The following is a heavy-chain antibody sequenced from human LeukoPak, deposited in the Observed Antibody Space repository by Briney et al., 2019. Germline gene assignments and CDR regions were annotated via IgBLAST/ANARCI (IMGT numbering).Heavy chain of an antibody. CDR1: GFTFSSYE. CDR2: ISTSGSPI. J-gene: IGHJ4*02. D-gene: IGHD6-19*01. Sequence: GGSLRLSCAASGFTFSSYEMNWVRQAPGKGLEWVSYISTSGSPIYYADSVKDRFTISRDNAKNSLYLQMNSLRAEDTAVYYCARVHSGGWWFFDYWGQGTLVTVSS. CDR3: ARVHSGGWWFFDY. V-gene: IGHV3-48*03.